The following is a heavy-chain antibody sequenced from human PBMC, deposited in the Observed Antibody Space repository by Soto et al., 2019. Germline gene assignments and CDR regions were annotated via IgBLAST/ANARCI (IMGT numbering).Heavy chain of an antibody. J-gene: IGHJ5*02. V-gene: IGHV6-1*01. CDR2: TYYRSKWYN. D-gene: IGHD3-22*01. CDR1: GDSVSSNSAA. CDR3: ATHPYASSGYLPAWFEP. Sequence: SPTLSLTCAISGDSVSSNSAAWNWIRQSPSRGLEWLGRTYYRSKWYNDYAVSVKSRITINPDTSKNQFSLQLNSVTPEDTSAYYCATHPYASSGYLPAWFEPLRQEALVAVSS.